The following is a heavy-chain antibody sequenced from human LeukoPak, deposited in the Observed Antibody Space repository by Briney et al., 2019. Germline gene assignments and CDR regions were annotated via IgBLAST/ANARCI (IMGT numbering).Heavy chain of an antibody. J-gene: IGHJ4*02. V-gene: IGHV3-64D*06. Sequence: GGSLRPSCSASGFTFSSYAMHWVRQAPGKGLEYVSAISSNGGSTYYADSVKGRFTISRDNSKNTLYLQMSSLRAEDTAVYYCVKAEGYSSSWYKYWGQGTLVTVSS. CDR3: VKAEGYSSSWYKY. CDR2: ISSNGGST. D-gene: IGHD6-13*01. CDR1: GFTFSSYA.